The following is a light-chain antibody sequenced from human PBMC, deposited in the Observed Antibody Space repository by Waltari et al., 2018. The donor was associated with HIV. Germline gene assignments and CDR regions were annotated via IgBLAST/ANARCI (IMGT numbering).Light chain of an antibody. CDR2: KVS. J-gene: IGLJ2*01. CDR3: SSYTTSNRHVV. Sequence: QSALTQPASVSGSLGPSTTLSCTGASRDVGDYHYVSCYHHHPGKTPEVMIFKVSKRPAGVSVRFSGSKSGNAASRTIAGVQPEDGAGYYCSSYTTSNRHVVFGGGTEVTVL. V-gene: IGLV2-14*01. CDR1: SRDVGDYHY.